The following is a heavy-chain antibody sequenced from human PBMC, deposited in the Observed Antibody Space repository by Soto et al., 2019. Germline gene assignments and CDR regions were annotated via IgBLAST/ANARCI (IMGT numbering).Heavy chain of an antibody. CDR1: GGSISSGDYY. Sequence: QVRLQESDPGLVKPSETLSLTCTVSGGSISSGDYYWSWIRQPPGKGLEWIGYIYYSGSTYYNPSLKSRVTISVDTSNNQFSLRLTSVTAADTAVYYCVRGSQWFDPWGQGTLVTVSS. CDR2: IYYSGST. CDR3: VRGSQWFDP. J-gene: IGHJ5*02. V-gene: IGHV4-30-4*01.